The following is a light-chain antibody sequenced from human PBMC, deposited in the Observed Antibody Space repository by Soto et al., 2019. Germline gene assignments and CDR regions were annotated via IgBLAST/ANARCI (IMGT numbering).Light chain of an antibody. Sequence: QLTQSPSSLPASVGDRVTITCRASQDVSRYLAWYQQKAGKAPKLLIYGASTLQSGVPSRFSGFGSGTEFTLTISSLQPEDFATYHCQQLQRTPFTFGPGTTVDV. V-gene: IGKV1-9*01. J-gene: IGKJ3*01. CDR1: QDVSRY. CDR3: QQLQRTPFT. CDR2: GAS.